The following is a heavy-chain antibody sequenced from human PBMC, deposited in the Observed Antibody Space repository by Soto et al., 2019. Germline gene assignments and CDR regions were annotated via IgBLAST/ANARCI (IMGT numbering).Heavy chain of an antibody. CDR3: ARRHYDSTGYMDV. CDR2: IYPEDSDT. V-gene: IGHV5-51*01. D-gene: IGHD3-22*01. CDR1: GYSFSTYW. Sequence: SLKISCMGSGYSFSTYWIVWVRQMPGKGLEWMGIIYPEDSDTRYSPAFEGQVTISADKSTRTAYMQWSSLKASDTAMYYCARRHYDSTGYMDVWGQGTTVTVSS. J-gene: IGHJ6*02.